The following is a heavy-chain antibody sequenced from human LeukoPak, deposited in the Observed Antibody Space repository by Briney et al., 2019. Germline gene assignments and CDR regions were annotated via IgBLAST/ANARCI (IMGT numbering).Heavy chain of an antibody. V-gene: IGHV1-46*01. CDR1: GYTFTSYY. CDR2: INPSGGST. J-gene: IGHJ4*02. Sequence: ASVKVSCKASGYTFTSYYIHWVRQAPGQGLEWMGIINPSGGSTNYAQKLQGRVTMTTDTSTSTAYMELRSLRSDDTAVYYCARVITMVRGVIITPTECPDYWGQGTLVTVSS. D-gene: IGHD3-10*01. CDR3: ARVITMVRGVIITPTECPDY.